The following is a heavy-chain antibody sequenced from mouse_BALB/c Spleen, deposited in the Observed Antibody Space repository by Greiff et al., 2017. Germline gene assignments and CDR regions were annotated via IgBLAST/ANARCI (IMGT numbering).Heavy chain of an antibody. V-gene: IGHV1-5*01. CDR1: GYTFTSYW. CDR3: TILGLTAMDY. CDR2: IYPGNSST. Sequence: EVQLQQSGTVLARPGASVKMSCKASGYTFTSYWMHWVKQRPGQGLEWIGAIYPGNSSTSYKQKFKGKAKLTAVTSTSNVYMKLSSLTNEDSAVYYCTILGLTAMDYWGQGTSVTVSS. J-gene: IGHJ4*01. D-gene: IGHD4-1*01.